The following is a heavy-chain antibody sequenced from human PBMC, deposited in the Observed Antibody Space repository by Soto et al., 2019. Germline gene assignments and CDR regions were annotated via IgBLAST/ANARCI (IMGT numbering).Heavy chain of an antibody. J-gene: IGHJ4*02. CDR3: ARGHGRRGYGGNPNFDY. CDR2: IYTSGST. CDR1: GNSISGYY. Sequence: PSETLSLTCRASGNSISGYYWSWIRQPAGRGMEWIGRIYTSGSTSYNPSLKSRVTISRDNSKNTLYLQMNSLRAEGTAVYYCARGHGRRGYGGNPNFDYWGQGTLVTVSS. V-gene: IGHV4-4*07. D-gene: IGHD4-17*01.